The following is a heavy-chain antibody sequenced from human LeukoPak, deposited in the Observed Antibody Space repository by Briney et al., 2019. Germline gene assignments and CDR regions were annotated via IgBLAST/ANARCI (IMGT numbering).Heavy chain of an antibody. CDR1: GFTFSSYA. V-gene: IGHV3-30-3*01. Sequence: GGSLRLSCAASGFTFSSYAMHRVRQAPGKGLEWVAVISYDGSNKYYADSVKGRFTISRDNSKNTLYLQMNSLRAEDTAVYYCARDERHYGGNSFFLLNPFDYWGQGTLVTVSS. CDR2: ISYDGSNK. D-gene: IGHD4-23*01. J-gene: IGHJ4*02. CDR3: ARDERHYGGNSFFLLNPFDY.